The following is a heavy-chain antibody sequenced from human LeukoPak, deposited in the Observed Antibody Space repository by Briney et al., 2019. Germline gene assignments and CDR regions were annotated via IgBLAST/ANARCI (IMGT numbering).Heavy chain of an antibody. J-gene: IGHJ3*02. D-gene: IGHD5-12*01. CDR3: ARDEYSGYDRDAFDI. V-gene: IGHV4-30-4*01. Sequence: PSQTLSLTCTVSGGSISSGGYYWSWIRQPPGKGLEWIGYIYYSGSTYYNPSLKSRVTISVDTSKNQFSLKLSSVTAADTAVYYCARDEYSGYDRDAFDIWGQGTMVTVSS. CDR1: GGSISSGGYY. CDR2: IYYSGST.